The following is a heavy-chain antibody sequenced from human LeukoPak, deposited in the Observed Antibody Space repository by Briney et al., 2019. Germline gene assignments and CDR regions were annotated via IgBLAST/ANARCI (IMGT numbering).Heavy chain of an antibody. Sequence: SVKVSCKASGGTFSSYAISWVRQAPGQGLEWMGRIIPILGIANYAQKFQGRVTITADKSTSTAYMELSSLRSKDTAVYYCARDDSSSWSHYYYYGMDVWGQGTTVTVSS. CDR3: ARDDSSSWSHYYYYGMDV. D-gene: IGHD6-13*01. J-gene: IGHJ6*02. CDR2: IIPILGIA. CDR1: GGTFSSYA. V-gene: IGHV1-69*04.